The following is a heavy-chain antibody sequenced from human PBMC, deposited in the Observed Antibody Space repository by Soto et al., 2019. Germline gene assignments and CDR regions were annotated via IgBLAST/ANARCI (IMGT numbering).Heavy chain of an antibody. CDR1: GFSFSISA. CDR3: AAADCSGGSCNRPLGH. J-gene: IGHJ4*02. Sequence: QMQLVQSGPEVKKPGTSIQVSCKASGFSFSISAVHWVRQARGQRLEWIGWIVVGSGNTNYAQKFQERVTITRDMSTSTAYMELSSLRSEDTAVYYCAAADCSGGSCNRPLGHWGQGTLVTVSS. V-gene: IGHV1-58*01. CDR2: IVVGSGNT. D-gene: IGHD2-15*01.